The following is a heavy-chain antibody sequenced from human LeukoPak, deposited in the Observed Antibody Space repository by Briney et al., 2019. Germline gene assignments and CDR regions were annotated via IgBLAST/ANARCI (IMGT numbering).Heavy chain of an antibody. Sequence: ASVKVSCKASGYTFTSYDINWVRQATGQGLGWMGWMNPNSGNTGYAQKFQGRVTMTRNTSISTAYMELSSLRSEDTAVYYCARVAVVRGVVISLFDYWGQGTLVTVSS. D-gene: IGHD3-10*01. J-gene: IGHJ4*02. CDR1: GYTFTSYD. CDR3: ARVAVVRGVVISLFDY. CDR2: MNPNSGNT. V-gene: IGHV1-8*01.